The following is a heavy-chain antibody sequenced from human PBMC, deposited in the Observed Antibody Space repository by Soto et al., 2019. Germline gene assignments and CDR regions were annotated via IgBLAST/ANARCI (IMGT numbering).Heavy chain of an antibody. V-gene: IGHV1-69*13. Sequence: SVKVSCKASGGTFSSYAISWVRQAPGQGLEWMGGVIPIFGTANYAQKFQGRVTITADESTSTAYMELSSLRSEDTAVYYCARDPAAGSWDYYYGMDVWGQGTTVTVSS. CDR1: GGTFSSYA. CDR3: ARDPAAGSWDYYYGMDV. D-gene: IGHD6-13*01. J-gene: IGHJ6*02. CDR2: VIPIFGTA.